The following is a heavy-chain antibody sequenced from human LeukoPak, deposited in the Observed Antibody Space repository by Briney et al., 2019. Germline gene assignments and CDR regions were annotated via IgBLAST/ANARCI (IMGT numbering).Heavy chain of an antibody. CDR3: ARDSVAASNWFDP. V-gene: IGHV1-46*01. D-gene: IGHD6-25*01. Sequence: ASVKVSCKASGYIFTVHNMHWVRQASGQGLDGMGIINPSRGQTSYAQKFQGRISMTRDMSTSTVYMELSSLRSEDTAVYYCARDSVAASNWFDPWGQGTLVTVSS. J-gene: IGHJ5*02. CDR2: INPSRGQT. CDR1: GYIFTVHN.